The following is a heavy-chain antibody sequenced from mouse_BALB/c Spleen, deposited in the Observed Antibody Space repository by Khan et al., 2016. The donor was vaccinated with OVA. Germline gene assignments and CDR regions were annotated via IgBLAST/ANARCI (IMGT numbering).Heavy chain of an antibody. Sequence: QVQLQQSGAELAQPGASVKMSCQTSGYTFTTYWMHWVKQRPGQGLEWIGYINPSTDYTEYNQRFKDKATLTTDKSSSTAYIQLSRLTSKDSAVYYCTSRGLYSSFAYWCQGTLVTVSA. CDR1: GYTFTTYW. CDR3: TSRGLYSSFAY. J-gene: IGHJ3*01. V-gene: IGHV1-7*01. CDR2: INPSTDYT. D-gene: IGHD1-1*01.